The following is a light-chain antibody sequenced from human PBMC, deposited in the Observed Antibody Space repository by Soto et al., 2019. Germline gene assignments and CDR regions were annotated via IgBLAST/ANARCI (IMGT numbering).Light chain of an antibody. Sequence: DMQVTQSPPSMAASVGDRVTITCRASQDIGNWMTWYQQKPGRAPKLLIYSASTLVRGVPSRFSGSGSGTEFTLTISSLQTDDFATYYCQQYRTFGQGTKVDIK. J-gene: IGKJ1*01. V-gene: IGKV1-5*03. CDR1: QDIGNW. CDR2: SAS. CDR3: QQYRT.